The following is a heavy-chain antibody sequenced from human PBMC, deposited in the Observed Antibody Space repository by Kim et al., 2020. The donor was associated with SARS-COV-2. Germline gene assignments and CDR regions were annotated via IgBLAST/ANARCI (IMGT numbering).Heavy chain of an antibody. CDR2: INPSGVFT. J-gene: IGHJ4*02. D-gene: IGHD6-19*01. V-gene: IGHV1-46*01. Sequence: ASVKVSCKASGFTFTNYFMHWVRQAPGQGLEWMGTINPSGVFTLFTQKYQGRVIITKDTSTSTVYMGVSSLRSEDTAVYYCAREAALIAVPKKNFDYWGQGTLVTVSS. CDR1: GFTFTNYF. CDR3: AREAALIAVPKKNFDY.